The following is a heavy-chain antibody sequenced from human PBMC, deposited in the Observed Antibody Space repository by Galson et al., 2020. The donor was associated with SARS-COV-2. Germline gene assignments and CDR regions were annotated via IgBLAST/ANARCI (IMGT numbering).Heavy chain of an antibody. J-gene: IGHJ6*02. CDR1: GITFSGFG. D-gene: IGHD4-17*01. Sequence: PGGSLRLSCVVSGITFSGFGIHWVRQTPGKGLEWVALMSVDGNYKYYANSVRGRFTVSRDNSKNTLFLLMDSLGPEDAAVYYCAKHRPGGLRAASALDVWGQGTTVTVSS. V-gene: IGHV3-30*18. CDR3: AKHRPGGLRAASALDV. CDR2: MSVDGNYK.